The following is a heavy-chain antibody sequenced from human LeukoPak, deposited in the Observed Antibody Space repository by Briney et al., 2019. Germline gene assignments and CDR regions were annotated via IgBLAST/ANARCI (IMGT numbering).Heavy chain of an antibody. CDR2: FNYSASS. Sequence: PSETLSLTCTVSGGPISSYYWNWIRRSPGKGLEWIGYFNYSASSNYNPSLTSRVTISADTSENQFSLKLTSVTPADTAVYYCARAGGAIFGVVIDSHFDYWGQGILVSVSS. CDR3: ARAGGAIFGVVIDSHFDY. D-gene: IGHD3-3*02. V-gene: IGHV4-59*01. J-gene: IGHJ4*02. CDR1: GGPISSYY.